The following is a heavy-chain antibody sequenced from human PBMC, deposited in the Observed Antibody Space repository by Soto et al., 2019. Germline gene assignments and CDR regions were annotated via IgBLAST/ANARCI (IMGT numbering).Heavy chain of an antibody. J-gene: IGHJ6*02. D-gene: IGHD3-9*01. V-gene: IGHV4-34*01. CDR2: INHSGST. CDR1: GWSSSGYY. Sequence: PSETLCLTCAVDGWSSSGYYWSWIRQPPGKGLEWIGEINHSGSTNYNPSLKSRVTISVDTSKNQFSLKLSSVTAADTAVYYCARVGRIGLRYFDWLLGGMDVWGQGTTVTVS. CDR3: ARVGRIGLRYFDWLLGGMDV.